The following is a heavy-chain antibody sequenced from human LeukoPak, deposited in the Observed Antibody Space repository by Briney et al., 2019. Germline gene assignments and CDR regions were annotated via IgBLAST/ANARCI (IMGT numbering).Heavy chain of an antibody. D-gene: IGHD6-13*01. CDR3: ARCIAAVGEWFDP. CDR1: GDTVSRDNAA. J-gene: IGHJ5*02. Sequence: SQTLSLTCAISGDTVSRDNAAWNWIRQSPSRGLEWLGRTYYRSKWYNDYAVSVKSRITINPDTSKNQFSLQLNSVTPEDTAVYYCARCIAAVGEWFDPWGQGTLVTVSS. V-gene: IGHV6-1*01. CDR2: TYYRSKWYN.